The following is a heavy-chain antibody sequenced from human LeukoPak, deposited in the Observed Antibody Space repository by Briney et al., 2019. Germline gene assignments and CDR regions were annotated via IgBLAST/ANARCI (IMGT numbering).Heavy chain of an antibody. Sequence: GASVKVSCKASGYTFTGYYMHWVRQAPGQGLEWMGWINPNSGGTNYAQKFQGRVTMTRDTSISTAYMDLSRLRSDDTAVHYCARDGAGNDYDDSHLDYWGQGTLVTVSS. CDR3: ARDGAGNDYDDSHLDY. V-gene: IGHV1-2*02. CDR1: GYTFTGYY. D-gene: IGHD4-17*01. J-gene: IGHJ4*02. CDR2: INPNSGGT.